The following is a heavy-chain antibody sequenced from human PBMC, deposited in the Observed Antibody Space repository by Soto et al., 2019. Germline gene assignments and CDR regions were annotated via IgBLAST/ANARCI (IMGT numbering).Heavy chain of an antibody. CDR2: SYYSGST. D-gene: IGHD6-13*01. V-gene: IGHV4-39*01. CDR3: ARQGIAAAGYYYYGMDV. Sequence: QLQLHESGPGLVKPSETLSLTCTVSGDSISRSSYYWGWIRQPPGTGLEWIGSSYYSGSTYYTPSTKSRVPISVDTSKNQCALERCSVTDADTAVYYGARQGIAAAGYYYYGMDVWGKGTTVTVCS. J-gene: IGHJ6*04. CDR1: GDSISRSSYY.